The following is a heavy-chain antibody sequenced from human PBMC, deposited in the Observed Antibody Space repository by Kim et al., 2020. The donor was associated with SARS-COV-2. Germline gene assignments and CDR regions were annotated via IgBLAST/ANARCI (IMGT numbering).Heavy chain of an antibody. J-gene: IGHJ4*02. CDR3: ARASVRSFVFDY. Sequence: PNYPGSVKGRFTISRENAKNSLYLQMNSLRAGDTAVYYCARASVRSFVFDYWGQGTLVTVSS. CDR2: P. D-gene: IGHD4-17*01. V-gene: IGHV3-13*05.